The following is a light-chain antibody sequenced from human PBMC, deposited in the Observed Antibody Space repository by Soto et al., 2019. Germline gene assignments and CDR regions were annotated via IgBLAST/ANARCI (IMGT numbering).Light chain of an antibody. CDR1: QDISSY. CDR3: QQYASLPT. V-gene: IGKV1-33*01. CDR2: GAS. J-gene: IGKJ4*01. Sequence: DIQMTQSPSSLSASVGDRGTITCQASQDISSYLNWYHQRPGKAPKLLIYGASNLETGVPSRFSGSGSGTDFTFTIHSLQPEDFATYYCQQYASLPTFGGGTKVEIK.